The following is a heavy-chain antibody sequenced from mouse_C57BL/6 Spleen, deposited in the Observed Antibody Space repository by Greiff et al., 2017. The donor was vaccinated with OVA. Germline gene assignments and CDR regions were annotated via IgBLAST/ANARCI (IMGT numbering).Heavy chain of an antibody. J-gene: IGHJ3*01. D-gene: IGHD2-5*01. V-gene: IGHV1-20*01. CDR3: ARAGDSNPFAY. CDR1: GYSFTGYF. CDR2: INPYNGDT. Sequence: DVKLVESGPELVKPGDSVKISCKASGYSFTGYFMNWVMQSHGKSLEWIGRINPYNGDTFYNQKFKGKATLTVDKSSSTAHMELRSLTSEDSAVYYCARAGDSNPFAYWGQGTLVTVSA.